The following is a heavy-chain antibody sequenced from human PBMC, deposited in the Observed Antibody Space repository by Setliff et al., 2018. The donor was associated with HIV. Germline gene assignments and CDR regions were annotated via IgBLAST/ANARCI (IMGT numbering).Heavy chain of an antibody. CDR3: ARRLPVGWADYRPPGCFDP. V-gene: IGHV4-39*01. CDR2: FYYGGST. Sequence: SETLSLTCTVSGGTISDGYYYWGGIRQSPGKGLEWFGNFYYGGSTYFNPSLRNRVSISVDTSKNQFSLKLSSVTAADTAVYYCARRLPVGWADYRPPGCFDPWGQGTLVTVSS. J-gene: IGHJ5*02. D-gene: IGHD4-17*01. CDR1: GGTISDGYYY.